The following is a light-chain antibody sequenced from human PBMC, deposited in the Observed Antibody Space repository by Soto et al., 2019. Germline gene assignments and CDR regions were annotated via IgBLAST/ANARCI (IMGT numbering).Light chain of an antibody. CDR3: QQYDGSLLYT. Sequence: EIVLTQSPGTLSLSPGERATLSCRASQSVSSSYLAWYQQKPGQAPRLLIYGASSRATCIPDRFSCSGSGTEFTLTIGRLEPEDFAVYYCQQYDGSLLYTFGQGTKLEIK. CDR1: QSVSSSY. V-gene: IGKV3-20*01. CDR2: GAS. J-gene: IGKJ2*01.